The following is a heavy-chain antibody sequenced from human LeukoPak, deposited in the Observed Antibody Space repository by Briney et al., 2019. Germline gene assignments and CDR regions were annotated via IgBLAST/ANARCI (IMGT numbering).Heavy chain of an antibody. J-gene: IGHJ4*02. CDR2: TYYRSEWCN. V-gene: IGHV6-1*01. D-gene: IGHD2/OR15-2a*01. CDR1: GDSVSNNSAA. CDR3: ARGLTTWLDY. Sequence: QTLSLTCAISGDSVSNNSAAWNWTRQSPSRGLEWLGRTYYRSEWCNDYAVSVRSRIIINPDTSKNQFSLQLNSVTPEDTAVYYCARGLTTWLDYWGQGTLVTVSS.